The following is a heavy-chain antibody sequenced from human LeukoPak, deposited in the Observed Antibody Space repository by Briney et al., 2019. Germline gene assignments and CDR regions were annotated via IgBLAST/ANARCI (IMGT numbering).Heavy chain of an antibody. CDR3: ARSGSYSGYFDY. Sequence: SETLSLTCTVSGGSISSSSYYWGWIRQPPGKGLEWIGSIYYSGSTYYNPSLKSRVTISVDTSKNQFSLKLSSVTAADTAVYYCARSGSYSGYFDYWGQGTLVTVSS. J-gene: IGHJ4*02. D-gene: IGHD1-26*01. CDR1: GGSISSSSYY. V-gene: IGHV4-39*07. CDR2: IYYSGST.